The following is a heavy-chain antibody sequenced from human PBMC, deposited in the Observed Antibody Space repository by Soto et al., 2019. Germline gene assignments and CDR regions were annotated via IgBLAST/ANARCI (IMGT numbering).Heavy chain of an antibody. J-gene: IGHJ6*03. D-gene: IGHD3-16*01. Sequence: GGSLRLSCAASGFTFSGHWMYWVRQAPGKGLVWISRINTDASRTDYADSVKGRFTISRDNAKNTLYLQMNSLRAEDTAVYYCARFMIQSQGPYYYLDVWGKGTTVIVSS. CDR2: INTDASRT. V-gene: IGHV3-74*01. CDR1: GFTFSGHW. CDR3: ARFMIQSQGPYYYLDV.